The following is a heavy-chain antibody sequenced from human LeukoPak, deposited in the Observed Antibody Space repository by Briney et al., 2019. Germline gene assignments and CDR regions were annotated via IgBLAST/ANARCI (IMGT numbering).Heavy chain of an antibody. V-gene: IGHV1-46*01. CDR2: INPNDGSP. CDR3: ARDMVAATPSPNWIDP. Sequence: GASVKISCKTSGYTFTNNYIHWVRQVPGQGLEWMGIINPNDGSPTYAQNFQGRVTLTRDMSTSTVYMDLRSLRSDDTAVYFCARDMVAATPSPNWIDPWGQGTLVTVSS. D-gene: IGHD2-15*01. J-gene: IGHJ5*02. CDR1: GYTFTNNY.